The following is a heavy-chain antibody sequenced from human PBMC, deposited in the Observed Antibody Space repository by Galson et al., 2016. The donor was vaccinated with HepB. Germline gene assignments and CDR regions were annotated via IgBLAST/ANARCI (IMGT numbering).Heavy chain of an antibody. V-gene: IGHV4-61*02. CDR1: GGSITSGTKY. CDR3: ATMPDS. CDR2: ISTSGTT. J-gene: IGHJ4*02. D-gene: IGHD2-2*01. Sequence: TLSLTCTVSGGSITSGTKYWTWIRQPAGKGLEWIGGISTSGTTNYNPPLRSRVTISVDTSKTQLSLKLRSVTASDTAMYYCATMPDSWDQGTLVTVSS.